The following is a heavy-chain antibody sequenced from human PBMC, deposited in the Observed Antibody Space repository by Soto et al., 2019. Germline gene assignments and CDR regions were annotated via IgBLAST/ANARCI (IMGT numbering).Heavy chain of an antibody. Sequence: QLQLQESGSGLVKPSQTLSLTCAVSGGSISSGGYSWSWIRQPPGKGLEWIGYIYHSGSTYYNPSLKSRVTISVDRSKNQFSLKLSSVTAADTAVYYCARGWSGGSCYTGFDYWGQGTLVTVSS. CDR1: GGSISSGGYS. D-gene: IGHD2-15*01. V-gene: IGHV4-30-2*01. J-gene: IGHJ4*02. CDR3: ARGWSGGSCYTGFDY. CDR2: IYHSGST.